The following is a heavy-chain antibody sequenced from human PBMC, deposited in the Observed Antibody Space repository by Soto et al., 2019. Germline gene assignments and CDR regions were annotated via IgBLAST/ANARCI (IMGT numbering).Heavy chain of an antibody. CDR3: ARDHLRAKNCGGDCYSYYYYYYGMDV. CDR1: GYTFTKYG. Sequence: ASVKVSCKASGYTFTKYGFSWVRQAPGQGLEWMGWVSGDNDNIHYTQNLQGRVTMTTDTSTSTAYMELRSLTSDDTAVYYCARDHLRAKNCGGDCYSYYYYYYGMDVWGQGTKVTVS. J-gene: IGHJ6*02. V-gene: IGHV1-18*01. CDR2: VSGDNDNI. D-gene: IGHD2-21*02.